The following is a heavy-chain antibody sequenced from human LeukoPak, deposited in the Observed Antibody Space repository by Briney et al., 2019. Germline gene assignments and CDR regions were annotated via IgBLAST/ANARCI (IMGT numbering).Heavy chain of an antibody. Sequence: SVKVSCKASGGTFSSYAISWVRQAPGQGLEWMGGIIPIFGTANYAQKFQGRVTVTTDESTSTAYMELSSLRSEDTAVYYCARGPWFGELVDYWGQGTLVTVSS. CDR2: IIPIFGTA. CDR1: GGTFSSYA. CDR3: ARGPWFGELVDY. D-gene: IGHD3-10*01. J-gene: IGHJ4*02. V-gene: IGHV1-69*05.